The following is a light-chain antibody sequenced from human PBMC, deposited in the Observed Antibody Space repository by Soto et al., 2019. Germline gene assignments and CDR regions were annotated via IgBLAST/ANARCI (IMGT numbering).Light chain of an antibody. Sequence: EIVLTQSPGTLSLSPGERATLSCRASQSVSRSYLAWYQQKPGQAPRLLISGASSRATGVPDRFGGSGSGTDFTLTISRLEPEDFAVYYCQQYGYSTYTFGQGTNLEIK. V-gene: IGKV3-20*01. CDR1: QSVSRSY. J-gene: IGKJ2*01. CDR3: QQYGYSTYT. CDR2: GAS.